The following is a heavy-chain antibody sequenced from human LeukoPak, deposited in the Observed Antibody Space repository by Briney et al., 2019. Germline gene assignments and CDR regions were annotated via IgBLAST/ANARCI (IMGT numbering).Heavy chain of an antibody. CDR3: AKSLFTSATGTSRAFHI. CDR1: GFTFSSNY. D-gene: IGHD1-1*01. V-gene: IGHV3-23*01. CDR2: ISASGDVT. J-gene: IGHJ3*02. Sequence: GGSLRLSCAASGFTFSSNYMSWVRQAPGRGLEGASAISASGDVTFYADSLRGRFTISRDNSKSTLYLQMNGLRAEDTAIFYCAKSLFTSATGTSRAFHIWGQGTRVTVSS.